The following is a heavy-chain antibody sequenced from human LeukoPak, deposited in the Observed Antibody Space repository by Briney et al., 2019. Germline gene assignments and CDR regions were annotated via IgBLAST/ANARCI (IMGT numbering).Heavy chain of an antibody. J-gene: IGHJ4*02. D-gene: IGHD4-11*01. Sequence: SETLSLTCTVSGGSISSSSYYWGWIRQPPGKGLEWIGSIYYSGSTYYNPSLKSRVTISVDTSKNQFSLKLSSVTAADTAVYYCARHLTVGGGPFDYWGQGTLVTVSS. CDR2: IYYSGST. V-gene: IGHV4-39*01. CDR1: GGSISSSSYY. CDR3: ARHLTVGGGPFDY.